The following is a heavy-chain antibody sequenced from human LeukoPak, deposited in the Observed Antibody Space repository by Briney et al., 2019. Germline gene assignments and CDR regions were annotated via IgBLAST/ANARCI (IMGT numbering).Heavy chain of an antibody. CDR3: ARLSGYDWESSYDY. CDR1: GGSISSYY. J-gene: IGHJ4*02. D-gene: IGHD5-12*01. V-gene: IGHV4-59*01. CDR2: IYYSGST. Sequence: SETLSLTCTVSGGSISSYYWSWIRQPPGKGLEWIGYIYYSGSTNYNPSLKSRVTISVDTSKNQFSLKLSSVTAADTAVYYCARLSGYDWESSYDYWGQGTPVTVSS.